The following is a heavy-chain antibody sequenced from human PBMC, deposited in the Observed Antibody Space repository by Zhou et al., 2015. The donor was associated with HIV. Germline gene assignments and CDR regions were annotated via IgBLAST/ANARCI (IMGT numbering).Heavy chain of an antibody. Sequence: QVQLVQSGAEVKKPGSSVKVSCKASGGTFSSYAISWVRQAPGQGLEWMGGIIPIFGTANYAQKFQGRVTITADESTSTAYMELSSLRSEDTAVYYCASYGGLITMVQGVIINRYYYYYYYMDVWGKGTTVTVSS. CDR1: GGTFSSYA. V-gene: IGHV1-69*01. CDR2: IIPIFGTA. J-gene: IGHJ6*03. CDR3: ASYGGLITMVQGVIINRYYYYYYYMDV. D-gene: IGHD3-10*01.